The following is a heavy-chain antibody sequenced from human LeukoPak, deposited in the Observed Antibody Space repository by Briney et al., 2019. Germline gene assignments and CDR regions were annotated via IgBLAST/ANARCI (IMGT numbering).Heavy chain of an antibody. CDR2: ISVYNGNT. Sequence: ASVKVSCKASGYTFTTYGISWVRQAPGQGLEWLGRISVYNGNTNYAQKLQGRVTMTTDTSTSTAYMELRSLRSDDTAVYYCAKDLAAAGTEMATITNYYYGMDVWSQGTTVTVSS. J-gene: IGHJ6*02. V-gene: IGHV1-18*01. CDR3: AKDLAAAGTEMATITNYYYGMDV. D-gene: IGHD5-24*01. CDR1: GYTFTTYG.